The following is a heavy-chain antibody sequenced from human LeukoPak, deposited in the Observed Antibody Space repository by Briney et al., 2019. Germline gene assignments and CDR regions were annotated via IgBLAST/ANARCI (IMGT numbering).Heavy chain of an antibody. V-gene: IGHV3-7*01. D-gene: IGHD4-23*01. CDR2: IKEDGSEI. J-gene: IGHJ4*02. Sequence: GGSLRLSCAASAFTFSNYWMSWVRQAPGKGLEWVTNIKEDGSEINYVDSVKGRFTISRDNAKNSLYLQMNSLTVDDTAVYYCARDRGYSSFDYWGQGTLVTVSS. CDR1: AFTFSNYW. CDR3: ARDRGYSSFDY.